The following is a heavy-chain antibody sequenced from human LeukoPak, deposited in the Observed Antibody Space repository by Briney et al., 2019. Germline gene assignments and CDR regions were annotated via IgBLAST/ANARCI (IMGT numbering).Heavy chain of an antibody. D-gene: IGHD5-18*01. CDR2: ISSSSSYI. V-gene: IGHV3-21*01. Sequence: GSLRLSCAASGSTFSSYSMNWVRKAPGKGLEWVSSISSSSSYIYYADSVKGRFTISRDNAKNSLYLQMNSLGAEDTAVYYCARDTYSYGPHFDYWGQGTLVTVSS. CDR1: GSTFSSYS. CDR3: ARDTYSYGPHFDY. J-gene: IGHJ4*02.